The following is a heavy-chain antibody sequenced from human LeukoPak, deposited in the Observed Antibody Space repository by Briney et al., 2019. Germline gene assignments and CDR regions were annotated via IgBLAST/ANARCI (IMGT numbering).Heavy chain of an antibody. CDR2: ISYSGGT. Sequence: PSETLSLTCTVSGGSISSGSYYWGWIRQPPGKGLEWIGNISYSGGTYYNPSLKSRVTISVHTSKNQFSLKLSSVTAADTAVYYCAGLDIVVVRAAVDYWGQGTLVTVSS. D-gene: IGHD2-2*01. J-gene: IGHJ4*02. V-gene: IGHV4-39*01. CDR1: GGSISSGSYY. CDR3: AGLDIVVVRAAVDY.